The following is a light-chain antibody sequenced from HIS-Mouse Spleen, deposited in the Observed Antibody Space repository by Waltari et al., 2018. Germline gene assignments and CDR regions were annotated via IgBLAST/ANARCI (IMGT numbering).Light chain of an antibody. CDR1: ALPKQY. V-gene: IGLV3-25*03. CDR3: QSADSSGTYWV. J-gene: IGLJ3*02. Sequence: SYEVTQPPSVSVSPGQTARITCSGDALPKQYAYWYQQKPGQAPVLVIYKDSGRPSGIPERFSGSSSGTTVTLTISGVQAEDEADYYCQSADSSGTYWVFGGGTKLTVL. CDR2: KDS.